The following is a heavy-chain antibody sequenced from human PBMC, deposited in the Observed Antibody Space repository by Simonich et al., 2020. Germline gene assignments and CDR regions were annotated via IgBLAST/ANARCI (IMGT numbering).Heavy chain of an antibody. CDR2: ISSSSSYI. Sequence: GGGLVKPGGSLSLSCAASGFTFSRYSMNWVREAPGKGLGRVSSISSSSSYIYYADSVKGRFTIYRDNAKNSLYLQMNSLRAEDTAVYYCARDTSYYGSGSYYFDYWGQGTLVTVSS. J-gene: IGHJ4*02. CDR3: ARDTSYYGSGSYYFDY. V-gene: IGHV3-21*01. CDR1: GFTFSRYS. D-gene: IGHD3-10*01.